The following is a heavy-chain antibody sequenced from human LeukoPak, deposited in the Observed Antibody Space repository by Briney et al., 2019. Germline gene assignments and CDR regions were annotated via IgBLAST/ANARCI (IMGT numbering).Heavy chain of an antibody. CDR3: AREGGYGDYFDY. CDR2: VNHSGST. J-gene: IGHJ4*02. V-gene: IGHV4-34*01. Sequence: KPSETLSLTCAIYGGSFSGYYWSWIRQPPGKGLERIGEVNHSGSTNYNPSLKSRVTISVDTSKNQFSLKLSSVTAADTAVYYCAREGGYGDYFDYWGQGTLVTVSS. D-gene: IGHD4-17*01. CDR1: GGSFSGYY.